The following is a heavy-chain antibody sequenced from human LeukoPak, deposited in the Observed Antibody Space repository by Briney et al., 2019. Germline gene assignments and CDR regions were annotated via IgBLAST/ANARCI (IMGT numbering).Heavy chain of an antibody. CDR3: ARVPGPLSGSTN. D-gene: IGHD1-26*01. CDR1: GFTFSSYS. J-gene: IGHJ4*02. CDR2: ISSSSSTI. Sequence: GSLRLSCAASGFTFSSYSMNWVRQAPGKGLEWVSYISSSSSTIYYADSVKGRFTISRDNAKNSLYLQMNSLRAEDTAVYYCARVPGPLSGSTNWGQGTLVTVSS. V-gene: IGHV3-48*01.